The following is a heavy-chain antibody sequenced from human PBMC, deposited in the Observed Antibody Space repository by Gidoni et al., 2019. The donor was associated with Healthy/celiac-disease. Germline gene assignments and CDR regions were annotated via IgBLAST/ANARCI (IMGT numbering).Heavy chain of an antibody. CDR3: ARVALGYCSSTSCYTTFDY. J-gene: IGHJ4*02. Sequence: EVQLVESGGGLFQPGVSLRLSCAASGFTFSIYWMHWVRQAPGKGLVWVSRINSDGSSTSYADSVKGRFTSYRDNDKNTLYLQMNSLRAEDTAVYYCARVALGYCSSTSCYTTFDYWGQGTLVTVSS. V-gene: IGHV3-74*01. D-gene: IGHD2-2*02. CDR1: GFTFSIYW. CDR2: INSDGSST.